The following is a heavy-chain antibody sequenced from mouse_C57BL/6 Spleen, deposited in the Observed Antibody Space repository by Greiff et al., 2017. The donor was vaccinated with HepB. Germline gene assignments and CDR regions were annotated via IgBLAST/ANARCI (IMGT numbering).Heavy chain of an antibody. D-gene: IGHD2-4*01. V-gene: IGHV1-61*01. CDR2: IYPSDSET. Sequence: QVQLQQPGAEPVRPGSSVKLSCKASGYTFTSYWMDWVKQRPGQGLEWIGNIYPSDSETHYNQKFKDKATLTVDKSSSTAYMQLSSLTSEDSAVYYCARSDDSRFAYWGQGTLVTVSA. J-gene: IGHJ3*01. CDR1: GYTFTSYW. CDR3: ARSDDSRFAY.